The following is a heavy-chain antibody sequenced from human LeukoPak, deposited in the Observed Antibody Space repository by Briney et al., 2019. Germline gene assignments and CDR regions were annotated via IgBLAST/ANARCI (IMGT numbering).Heavy chain of an antibody. CDR2: IYNSGST. Sequence: SETLSLTCTVSGGSISSYYWSWIRQPPGKGLECIGYIYNSGSTNYNPSLKSRVSISVDTSKNQFSLKLSSVTAADTAVYYCARSAIDAFDIWGQGTTVTVSS. CDR1: GGSISSYY. D-gene: IGHD6-25*01. V-gene: IGHV4-59*08. CDR3: ARSAIDAFDI. J-gene: IGHJ3*02.